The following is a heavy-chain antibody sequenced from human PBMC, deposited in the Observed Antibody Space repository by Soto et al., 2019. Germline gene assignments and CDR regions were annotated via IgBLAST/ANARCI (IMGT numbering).Heavy chain of an antibody. V-gene: IGHV4-59*01. CDR1: GGSISSYY. CDR2: IYYSGST. CDR3: ARWDYINWFDP. J-gene: IGHJ5*02. Sequence: SETLSLTCTVSGGSISSYYWSWIRQPPGKGLEWIGYIYYSGSTNYNPSLKSRVTISVDTSKNQFSLKLSSVTAADTAVYYCARWDYINWFDPWGQGTLVTVSS. D-gene: IGHD4-4*01.